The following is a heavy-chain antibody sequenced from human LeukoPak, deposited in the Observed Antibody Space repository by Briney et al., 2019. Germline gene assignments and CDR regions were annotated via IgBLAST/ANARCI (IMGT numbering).Heavy chain of an antibody. CDR2: IWYGGSNK. J-gene: IGHJ4*02. V-gene: IGHV3-30*02. D-gene: IGHD4-23*01. Sequence: GGFLRLSCAASGCTFSSYGMHWVRKAPGKLLDWVAVIWYGGSNKFYADSVEGRFTVCRDNSKNTLYLQLSRLRAADTAVYYCAKDGGGNAFDYWGQRTLVTVSS. CDR3: AKDGGGNAFDY. CDR1: GCTFSSYG.